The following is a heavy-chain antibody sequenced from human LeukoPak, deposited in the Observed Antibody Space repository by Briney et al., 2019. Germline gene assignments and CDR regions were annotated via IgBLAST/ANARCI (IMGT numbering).Heavy chain of an antibody. CDR3: AKADCSDIGCYVKDY. CDR2: ISGSGSRT. D-gene: IGHD2-2*01. Sequence: GGSLRLSCAASGCIFSSCAMNWVRQAPGKGLEWVSAISGSGSRTLYADSVKGRFTISRDNSKNTLHLQMNSLRAEDTAVYYCAKADCSDIGCYVKDYWGQGTLVTVSS. J-gene: IGHJ4*02. V-gene: IGHV3-23*01. CDR1: GCIFSSCA.